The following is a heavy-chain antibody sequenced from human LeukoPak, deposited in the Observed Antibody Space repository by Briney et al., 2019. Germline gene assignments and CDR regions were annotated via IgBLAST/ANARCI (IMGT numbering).Heavy chain of an antibody. Sequence: ASVKVSCKASGYTFTGYYMHWVRQAPGQGLEWMGWINPNNGGTNYAQKFQGRVTMTRDTSISTAYMELSRLRSDDTAAYYCARGITMVRGEVNWFDPWGQGTLVTVSS. V-gene: IGHV1-2*02. CDR1: GYTFTGYY. CDR2: INPNNGGT. D-gene: IGHD3-10*01. CDR3: ARGITMVRGEVNWFDP. J-gene: IGHJ5*02.